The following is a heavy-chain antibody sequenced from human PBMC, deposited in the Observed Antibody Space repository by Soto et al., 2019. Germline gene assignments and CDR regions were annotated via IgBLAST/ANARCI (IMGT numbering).Heavy chain of an antibody. CDR1: GAYISDFS. Sequence: ETLSLTCTVSGAYISDFSWSWIRQPAGKGLEWIGRITVNGNTQYNPSFRSRVSMSVGTYRNQFSLNLQSATAAGTALYYCARESGENWTYEAHWGQGTLVTVSS. J-gene: IGHJ1*01. V-gene: IGHV4-4*07. CDR2: ITVNGNT. D-gene: IGHD1-7*01. CDR3: ARESGENWTYEAH.